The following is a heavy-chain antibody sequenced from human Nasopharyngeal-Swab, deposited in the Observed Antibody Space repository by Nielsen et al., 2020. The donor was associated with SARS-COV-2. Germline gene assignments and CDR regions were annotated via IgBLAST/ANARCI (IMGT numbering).Heavy chain of an antibody. Sequence: GESLKISCKGSGYSFTSYWISWVRQMPGKGLECMGRIDPSDSYTNYSPSFQGHVTISADKSISTAYLQWSSLKASDTAMYYCARWGGDCSSTSCYDPLYGMDVWGQGTTVTVSS. V-gene: IGHV5-10-1*01. CDR1: GYSFTSYW. CDR2: IDPSDSYT. D-gene: IGHD2-2*01. J-gene: IGHJ6*02. CDR3: ARWGGDCSSTSCYDPLYGMDV.